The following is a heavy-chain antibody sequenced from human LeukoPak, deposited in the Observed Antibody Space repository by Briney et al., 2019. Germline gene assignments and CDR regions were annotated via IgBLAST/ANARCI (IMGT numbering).Heavy chain of an antibody. CDR3: ARESTTFGVIILDF. J-gene: IGHJ4*02. CDR2: IYHSTST. Sequence: SETLSLTCTVSGGSINTGGNYWTWIRQSPGKGLEWIGHIYHSTSTFYNPSLQSRVTISMDKSNNQFSLKLSSVTAADSAIYYCARESTTFGVIILDFWGQGTLVTVSS. D-gene: IGHD3-3*01. CDR1: GGSINTGGNY. V-gene: IGHV4-30-2*06.